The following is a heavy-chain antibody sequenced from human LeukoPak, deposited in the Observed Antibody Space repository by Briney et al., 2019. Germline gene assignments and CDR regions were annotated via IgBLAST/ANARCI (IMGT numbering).Heavy chain of an antibody. Sequence: HPGGSLRLSCAASGFTFSSYWMHWVRHAPGKGLVWVSRINSDGSSTSYADSVKGRFTISRDNAKNTLYLQMNSLRAEDTAVYYCARDLRKYYYDSSGHDNSFDPWGQGTLVTVYS. D-gene: IGHD3-22*01. CDR3: ARDLRKYYYDSSGHDNSFDP. V-gene: IGHV3-74*01. CDR2: INSDGSST. J-gene: IGHJ5*02. CDR1: GFTFSSYW.